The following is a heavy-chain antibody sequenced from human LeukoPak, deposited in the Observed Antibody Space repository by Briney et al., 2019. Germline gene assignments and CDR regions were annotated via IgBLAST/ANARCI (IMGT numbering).Heavy chain of an antibody. CDR1: GDSIITYY. V-gene: IGHV4-59*08. CDR2: MYYSGST. Sequence: SETLSLTCTVSGDSIITYYWSWIRQPPGKGLEWIGYMYYSGSTNYNPSLKSRVTISVDKSRNQFSLTLSSVTAADTAVYYCARHSRGYDSEFGYWGQGTQVTVSS. D-gene: IGHD5-12*01. J-gene: IGHJ4*02. CDR3: ARHSRGYDSEFGY.